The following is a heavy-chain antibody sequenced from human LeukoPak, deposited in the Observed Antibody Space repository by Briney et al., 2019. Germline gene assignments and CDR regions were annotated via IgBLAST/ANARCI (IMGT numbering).Heavy chain of an antibody. J-gene: IGHJ3*02. CDR1: GFTFSSYG. CDR3: ARDPYYYNSGSFAAFDI. CDR2: ISGSGGST. Sequence: GGSLRLSCAASGFTFSSYGMSWVRQAPGKGLEWVSAISGSGGSTYYADSVKGRFTISRDNAKNSLYLQMDSLTAEDTALYYCARDPYYYNSGSFAAFDIWGQGTMVTVSS. D-gene: IGHD3-10*01. V-gene: IGHV3-23*01.